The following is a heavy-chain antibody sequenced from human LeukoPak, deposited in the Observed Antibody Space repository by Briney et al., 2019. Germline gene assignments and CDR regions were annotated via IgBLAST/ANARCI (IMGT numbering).Heavy chain of an antibody. Sequence: SETLSHTCTVSGGSISSYYWSWLRQPPGKGLEWIGYIYYSVSTNYNPSLKSRVPISVDTSKNQFSLKLSSVTAADTAVYYCARSPVYYDILTGYSNWFDPWGQGTLVTVSS. CDR2: IYYSVST. CDR1: GGSISSYY. D-gene: IGHD3-9*01. CDR3: ARSPVYYDILTGYSNWFDP. J-gene: IGHJ5*02. V-gene: IGHV4-59*01.